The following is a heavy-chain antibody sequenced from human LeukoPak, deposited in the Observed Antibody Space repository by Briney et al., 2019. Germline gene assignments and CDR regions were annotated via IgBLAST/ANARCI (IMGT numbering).Heavy chain of an antibody. D-gene: IGHD1-26*01. Sequence: SVTVSCMASGGTFISYAIGWVRQAPGQGLEWRGGISPSFGTANYAQKFQGRVTITTDESTSTAYMELSSLRSEDTAVYYCASKAPSGSYWYDAFDIWGQATMVTASS. J-gene: IGHJ3*02. V-gene: IGHV1-69*05. CDR2: ISPSFGTA. CDR3: ASKAPSGSYWYDAFDI. CDR1: GGTFISYA.